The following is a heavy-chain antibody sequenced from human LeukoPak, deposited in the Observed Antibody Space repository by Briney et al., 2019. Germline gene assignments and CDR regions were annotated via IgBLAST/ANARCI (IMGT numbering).Heavy chain of an antibody. Sequence: PGGSLRLSCAASGFTFSSYAMHWVRQAPGKGLEWVAVISYDGSNKYYADSVKGRFTISRDNSKNTLYLQTNSLRAEDTAVYYCARAGPDSFWSGYYTYYYYYMDVWGKGTTVTVSS. D-gene: IGHD3-3*01. CDR3: ARAGPDSFWSGYYTYYYYYMDV. J-gene: IGHJ6*03. CDR2: ISYDGSNK. CDR1: GFTFSSYA. V-gene: IGHV3-30*01.